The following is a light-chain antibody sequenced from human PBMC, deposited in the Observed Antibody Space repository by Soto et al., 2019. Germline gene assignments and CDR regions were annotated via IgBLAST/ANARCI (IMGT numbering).Light chain of an antibody. CDR2: DAS. CDR1: QTISSY. V-gene: IGKV3-20*01. J-gene: IGKJ2*03. CDR3: QQYLSSPPYG. Sequence: EIVLTQSPGTLSLSPGERATLSCRASQTISSYLAWYQHKPGQAPRLLIYDASSRATDIPDRFSGSGSVTDFTLTIGRLEPEDFAVYYCQQYLSSPPYGFGQGTKLEIK.